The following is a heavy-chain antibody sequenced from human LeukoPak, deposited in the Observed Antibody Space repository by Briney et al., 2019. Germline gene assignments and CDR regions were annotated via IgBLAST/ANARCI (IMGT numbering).Heavy chain of an antibody. Sequence: SETLSLTCTVSGGSISSYYWSWIRQPPGKGLEWIGYIYYIGSTNYNPSLKSRVTISVDTSKNQFTLKLSSVTAADTAVYYCAREPYYYDSSGAFDIWGQGTMVTVSS. J-gene: IGHJ3*02. CDR1: GGSISSYY. CDR3: AREPYYYDSSGAFDI. V-gene: IGHV4-59*12. D-gene: IGHD3-22*01. CDR2: IYYIGST.